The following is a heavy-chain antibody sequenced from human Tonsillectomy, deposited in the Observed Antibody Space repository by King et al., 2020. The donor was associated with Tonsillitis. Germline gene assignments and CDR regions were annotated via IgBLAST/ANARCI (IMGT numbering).Heavy chain of an antibody. CDR1: GFTFSSYW. CDR3: ATVGSSAYYVY. CDR2: INGDGTNT. J-gene: IGHJ4*02. V-gene: IGHV3-74*01. Sequence: VQLVESGGGVVQPGRSARLSCEASGFTFSSYWMHWVRQAPGKELVWVSHINGDGTNTNYADSVKGRFTISRDNAKNTLYLQMNSLRAEDTAVYFCATVGSSAYYVYWGQGTLVTVSS. D-gene: IGHD3-22*01.